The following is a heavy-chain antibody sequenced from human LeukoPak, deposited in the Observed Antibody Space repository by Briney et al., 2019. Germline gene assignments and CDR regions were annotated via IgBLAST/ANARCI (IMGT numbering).Heavy chain of an antibody. CDR1: GFTFSSYS. CDR3: ASKALDYFCFDS. D-gene: IGHD3-16*01. CDR2: ISSSSSYI. V-gene: IGHV3-21*01. J-gene: IGHJ4*02. Sequence: KLGGSLRLSCAASGFTFSSYSMSWVRQAPGKGLEWVSSISSSSSYIYYADSVKGRFTISRDNAKNLLYLQMNSLRAEDTAVYYCASKALDYFCFDSWGQGTLVTVSS.